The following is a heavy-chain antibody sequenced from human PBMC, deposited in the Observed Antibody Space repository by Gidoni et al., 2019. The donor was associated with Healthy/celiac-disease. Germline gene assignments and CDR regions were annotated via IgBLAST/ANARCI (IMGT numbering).Heavy chain of an antibody. CDR2: INHSGST. CDR3: ARVRATGAFDI. J-gene: IGHJ3*02. CDR1: GGSFSGYY. Sequence: QVPLQQWGAGLLKPSETLSLTCAVYGGSFSGYYWTWIRQPPGKGLEWIGEINHSGSTNYNPSLKSRVIISVDTSKNQFSLKLSSVTAADTGVYYCARVRATGAFDIWGQGTMVTVSS. D-gene: IGHD1-26*01. V-gene: IGHV4-34*01.